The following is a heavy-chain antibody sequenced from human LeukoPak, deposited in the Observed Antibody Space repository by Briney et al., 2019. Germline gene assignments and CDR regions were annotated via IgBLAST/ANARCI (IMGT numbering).Heavy chain of an antibody. CDR1: GFTFNSHW. CDR3: VRELGAFDI. V-gene: IGHV3-74*01. CDR2: INGVGSST. Sequence: PGGSLRLSCAASGFTFNSHWMRWVRHAPGKGLLWLSGINGVGSSTTHADCVKGRFSTSRDNGKNMLYLQMDSLRAEDTAVYYCVRELGAFDIWGQGTMVTVSS. J-gene: IGHJ3*02.